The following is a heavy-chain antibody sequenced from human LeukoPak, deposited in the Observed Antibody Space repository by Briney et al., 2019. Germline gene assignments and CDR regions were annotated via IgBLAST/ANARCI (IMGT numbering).Heavy chain of an antibody. CDR2: MNPNSGNT. V-gene: IGHV1-8*01. CDR3: ASGCSGGSCYSDYYYGMDV. J-gene: IGHJ6*02. Sequence: ASVKVSCKASGYTFTSYDINWVRQATGQGLEWMGWMNPNSGNTGYAQKFQGRVTMTRNTSISTAYMELSSLRSEDTAVYYCASGCSGGSCYSDYYYGMDVWGQGTTVTDSS. D-gene: IGHD2-15*01. CDR1: GYTFTSYD.